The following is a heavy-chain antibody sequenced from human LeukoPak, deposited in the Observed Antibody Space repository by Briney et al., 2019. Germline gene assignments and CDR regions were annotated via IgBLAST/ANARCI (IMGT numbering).Heavy chain of an antibody. J-gene: IGHJ4*01. CDR1: ELNFENHW. D-gene: IGHD2-8*02. CDR2: TDAGGSST. V-gene: IGHV3-74*01. Sequence: PGGSPRLSCAASELNFENHWMHWVRQVPGKGLEWVSRTDAGGSSTSYADSVRGRFSISRDNGKSTLYLQMNSLRVEDTAVYYCARGPPTGGGAYVGDYWGHGTLVTVSS. CDR3: ARGPPTGGGAYVGDY.